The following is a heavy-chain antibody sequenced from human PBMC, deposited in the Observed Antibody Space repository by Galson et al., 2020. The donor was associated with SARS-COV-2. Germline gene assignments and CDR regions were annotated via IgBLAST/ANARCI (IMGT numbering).Heavy chain of an antibody. CDR3: AREGDSSGYYPFDY. J-gene: IGHJ4*02. CDR2: IYTSGST. D-gene: IGHD3-22*01. CDR1: GGSISSYY. V-gene: IGHV4-4*07. Sequence: SETLSLTCTVSGGSISSYYWSWIRQPAGKGLEWIGRIYTSGSTNYNPSLKSRVTMSVDTSKNQFSLKLSSVTAADTAVYYCAREGDSSGYYPFDYWGQGTLVTVSS.